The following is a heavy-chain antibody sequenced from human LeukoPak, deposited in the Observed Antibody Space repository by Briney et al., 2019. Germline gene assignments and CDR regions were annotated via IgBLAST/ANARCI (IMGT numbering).Heavy chain of an antibody. J-gene: IGHJ3*02. V-gene: IGHV1-18*01. CDR3: ARPSLTGTTLFRAFDI. CDR2: ISAYNGNT. CDR1: GHTFISYG. Sequence: GASVKVSCKASGHTFISYGISWVRQAPGQGLEWMGWISAYNGNTNYAQKFQGRVTMNKDTSTSTAYMELRSLRSDDTAVYYCARPSLTGTTLFRAFDIWGQGTMVTVSS. D-gene: IGHD1-20*01.